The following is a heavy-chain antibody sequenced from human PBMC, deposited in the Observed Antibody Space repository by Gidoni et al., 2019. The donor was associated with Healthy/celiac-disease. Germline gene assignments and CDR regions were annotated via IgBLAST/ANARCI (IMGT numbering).Heavy chain of an antibody. CDR2: VSSSSSTI. Sequence: EVQLVESGGGLVQPGGSRSLSCAAAEFTFSSYSLNWVRQAPGKGLEWVSYVSSSSSTIYYADAVKGRFTISRDNAKNSLYLQMNSLRAEDTAVYYCARAPRDGDYVDYWGQGTLVTVSS. D-gene: IGHD4-17*01. CDR3: ARAPRDGDYVDY. V-gene: IGHV3-48*01. CDR1: EFTFSSYS. J-gene: IGHJ4*02.